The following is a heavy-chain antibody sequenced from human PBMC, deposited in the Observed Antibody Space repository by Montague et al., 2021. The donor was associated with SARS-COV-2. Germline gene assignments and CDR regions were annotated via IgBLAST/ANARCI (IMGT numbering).Heavy chain of an antibody. Sequence: CAISGDSVASNRAAWKRTRQSPSRGLEGLGRTYYRSKWYNDYAVSVKSRITINPDTSKNQFSLQLNSVTPEDTAVYYCARGGWGAPGTGRLFDYWGQGTLVTVSS. CDR3: ARGGWGAPGTGRLFDY. CDR2: TYYRSKWYN. J-gene: IGHJ4*02. D-gene: IGHD3-10*01. CDR1: GDSVASNRAA. V-gene: IGHV6-1*01.